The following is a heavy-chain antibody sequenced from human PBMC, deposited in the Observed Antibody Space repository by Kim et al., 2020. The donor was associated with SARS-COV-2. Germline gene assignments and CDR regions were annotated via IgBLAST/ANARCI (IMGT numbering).Heavy chain of an antibody. CDR3: AKDPYEVPGWFDP. Sequence: GGSLRLSCAASGFTFSSYAMSWVRQAPGKGLEWVSAISGSGGSTYYADSVKGRFTISRDNSKNTLYLQMNSLRAEYTAEYYCAKDPYEVPGWFDPWGQGTLVTVSS. CDR2: ISGSGGST. D-gene: IGHD2-2*01. V-gene: IGHV3-23*01. CDR1: GFTFSSYA. J-gene: IGHJ5*02.